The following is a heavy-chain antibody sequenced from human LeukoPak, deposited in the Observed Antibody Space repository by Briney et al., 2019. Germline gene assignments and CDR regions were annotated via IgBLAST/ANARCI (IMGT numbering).Heavy chain of an antibody. V-gene: IGHV4-34*01. D-gene: IGHD3-9*01. CDR3: ARGVRYFDWLSHFDY. Sequence: SETLSLTCAVYGGSFSGYYWSWIRQPPGKGLEWFGEINHSGSTNYNPSLKSRVTISVDTSKNQFSLKLSSVTAADTAVYYCARGVRYFDWLSHFDYWGQGTLVTVSS. CDR1: GGSFSGYY. CDR2: INHSGST. J-gene: IGHJ4*02.